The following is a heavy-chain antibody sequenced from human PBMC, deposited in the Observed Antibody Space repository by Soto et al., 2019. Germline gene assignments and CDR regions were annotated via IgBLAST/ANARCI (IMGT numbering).Heavy chain of an antibody. V-gene: IGHV4-30-4*01. J-gene: IGHJ4*02. CDR3: ARDRDSYAKFDY. CDR2: IYYSGST. Sequence: SETLSLTCTVSGGSISSGDYYWSWIRQPPGKGLEWIGYIYYSGSTYYNPSLKSRVTISVDTSKNQFSLKLSSVTAADTAVYYCARDRDSYAKFDYWGQGTPVTVSS. D-gene: IGHD3-16*01. CDR1: GGSISSGDYY.